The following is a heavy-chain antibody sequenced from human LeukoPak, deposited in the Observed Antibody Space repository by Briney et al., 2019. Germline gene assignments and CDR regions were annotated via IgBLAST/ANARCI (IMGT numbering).Heavy chain of an antibody. Sequence: AGSLRLSCAASGFTVSTNCMTWVRQAPGTGQEWVSTIYSGGTTYYADSVMGRFTISRHNSRNTLYLQMNSLRAEDTAVYYCARVDTIMAYYFDLWGQGTLVTVSS. CDR1: GFTVSTNC. D-gene: IGHD5-24*01. CDR3: ARVDTIMAYYFDL. J-gene: IGHJ4*02. CDR2: IYSGGTT. V-gene: IGHV3-53*04.